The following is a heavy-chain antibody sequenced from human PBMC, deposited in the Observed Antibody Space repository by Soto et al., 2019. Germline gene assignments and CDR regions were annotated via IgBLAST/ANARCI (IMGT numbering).Heavy chain of an antibody. D-gene: IGHD6-13*01. CDR1: GFTFSTYW. V-gene: IGHV3-74*01. Sequence: EVQLVESGGGSVQPGGSLRLSCAASGFTFSTYWMHWVHQAPGKGLVWVSRINSDGSSTSYADSVKGRFTISRDNAKNTLYLQMNSLGADDTAVYYCARGQSGQQLVPGGYWGQGTLVIVSS. J-gene: IGHJ4*02. CDR2: INSDGSST. CDR3: ARGQSGQQLVPGGY.